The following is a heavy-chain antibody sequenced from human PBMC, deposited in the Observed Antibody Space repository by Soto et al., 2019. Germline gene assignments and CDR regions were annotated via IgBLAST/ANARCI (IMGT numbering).Heavy chain of an antibody. CDR2: IYYSGST. J-gene: IGHJ6*03. CDR1: GCSISSYY. Sequence: PPETLSLTFTFSGCSISSYYWSLIMQPPGKGLEWIEYIYYSGSTNYTPSLKSRVTISVDTSKNQFSLKLSSVTAADTAVYYCATGLLRYLMDVWGKGTTVTVSS. CDR3: ATGLLRYLMDV. V-gene: IGHV4-59*08. D-gene: IGHD3-9*01.